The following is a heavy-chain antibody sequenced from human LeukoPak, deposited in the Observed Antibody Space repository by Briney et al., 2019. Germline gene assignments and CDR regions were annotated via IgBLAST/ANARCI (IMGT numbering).Heavy chain of an antibody. CDR1: GFTVSSNY. Sequence: GGSLRLSCAASGFTVSSNYMSWVRQAPGKGLEWVSVIYSGGSTYYADSVKGRFTISRDNSKNTLYLQMNSLRAEDTAVCYCARSGDYYGSGSWWFDPWGQGTLVTVSS. CDR2: IYSGGST. V-gene: IGHV3-53*01. CDR3: ARSGDYYGSGSWWFDP. D-gene: IGHD3-10*01. J-gene: IGHJ5*02.